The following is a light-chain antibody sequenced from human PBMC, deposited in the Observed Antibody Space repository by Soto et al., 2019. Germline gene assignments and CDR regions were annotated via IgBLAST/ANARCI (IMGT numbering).Light chain of an antibody. V-gene: IGKV3-15*01. J-gene: IGKJ5*01. CDR1: QGVTTN. CDR3: QQYNNWPFS. Sequence: EIVITQSPGTLSVSPGERAPLSCRAGQGVTTNFAWYQQKSGQSPRLLIYDVSIRATGVPARFSGTGSETDCTLTISGLQSEDSAVYFCQQYNNWPFSFGQGTRVEIK. CDR2: DVS.